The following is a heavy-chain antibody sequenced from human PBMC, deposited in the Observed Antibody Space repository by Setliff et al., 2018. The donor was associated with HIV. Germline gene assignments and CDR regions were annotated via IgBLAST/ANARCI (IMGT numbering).Heavy chain of an antibody. CDR1: GGSISSSY. CDR3: ARGTKGSRWSVTRINWFDT. V-gene: IGHV4-59*12. J-gene: IGHJ5*02. Sequence: SETLSLTCTVSGGSISSSYWTWTRRPPGKGLEWIGNIHYSGTTNCNPSLKSRVTMSADTPKSQFSLNLTSLTAGDTAVYYCARGTKGSRWSVTRINWFDTWGQGTLVTVSS. D-gene: IGHD6-13*01. CDR2: IHYSGTT.